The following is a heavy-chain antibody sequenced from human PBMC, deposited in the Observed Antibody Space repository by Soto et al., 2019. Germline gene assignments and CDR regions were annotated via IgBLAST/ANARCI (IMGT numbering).Heavy chain of an antibody. CDR1: GFNFSSHA. CDR3: AGEEESCSGGKCYSNALDP. Sequence: QVQLVESGGGVVQPGRSLRLSCAASGFNFSSHAMHWVRQAPGTGLEWVALISYDGNIKYYLDSVKGRLTISRDNSKNSLHLQLNSVRPEDTGFYYCAGEEESCSGGKCYSNALDPWGQGTLVTVSS. J-gene: IGHJ3*01. V-gene: IGHV3-30*03. D-gene: IGHD2-15*01. CDR2: ISYDGNIK.